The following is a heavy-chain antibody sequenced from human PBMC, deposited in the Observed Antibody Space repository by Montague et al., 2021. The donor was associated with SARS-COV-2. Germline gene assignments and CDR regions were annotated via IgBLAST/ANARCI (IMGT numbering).Heavy chain of an antibody. Sequence: SETLSLTCSISGVSITSYYWSWVRQPAGKGLEWIGHIYASGSTNYNPSLKSRVRLSIDNPKNQFSLKLESLTAVDTAVYYCVRDGGNLYYFDYWGQGALVTVSS. CDR2: IYASGST. V-gene: IGHV4-4*07. D-gene: IGHD3-16*01. J-gene: IGHJ4*02. CDR1: GVSITSYY. CDR3: VRDGGNLYYFDY.